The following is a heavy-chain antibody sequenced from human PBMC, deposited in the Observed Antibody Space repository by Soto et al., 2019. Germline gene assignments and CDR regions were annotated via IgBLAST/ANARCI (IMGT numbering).Heavy chain of an antibody. Sequence: GGSLRLSCAASGFTFSSYGMHWVRQAPGKGLEWVAVISYDGSNKYYADSVKGRFTISRDNSKNTLYLQMNSLRAEDTAVYYCAKDPFLSDPGFHFDYWGQGTLVTVSS. D-gene: IGHD3-9*01. CDR3: AKDPFLSDPGFHFDY. J-gene: IGHJ4*02. CDR1: GFTFSSYG. CDR2: ISYDGSNK. V-gene: IGHV3-30*18.